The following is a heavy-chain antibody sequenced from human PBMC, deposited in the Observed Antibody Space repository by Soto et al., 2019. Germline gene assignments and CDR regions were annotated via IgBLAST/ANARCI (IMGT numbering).Heavy chain of an antibody. CDR2: LSGSGVST. Sequence: EVQLLESGGGLVQPGGSLRLSCAASGFTFSSYAMTWVRQAPGKGLEWVSALSGSGVSTYYADSVKGRFTISRDNSKNTLYLQMNRRRAEDTAVYYCAKGGGSKDYYDTSGYYLYYYYAMDVWGQGTTVTVSS. J-gene: IGHJ6*02. D-gene: IGHD3-22*01. CDR3: AKGGGSKDYYDTSGYYLYYYYAMDV. CDR1: GFTFSSYA. V-gene: IGHV3-23*01.